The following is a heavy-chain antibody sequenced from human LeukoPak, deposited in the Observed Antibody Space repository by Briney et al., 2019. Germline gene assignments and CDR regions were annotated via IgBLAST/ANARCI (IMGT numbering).Heavy chain of an antibody. V-gene: IGHV3-7*01. D-gene: IGHD3-3*01. CDR2: IKQDGSNK. CDR1: GFTFSSYW. J-gene: IGHJ4*02. Sequence: GGSLRLSCAASGFTFSSYWMSWVRQAPGKGLEWVANIKQDGSNKYYADSVKGRFTISRDNSKNTLYLQMNSLRAEDTAVYYCAKTHYDFWSGYFIDYWGQGTLVTVSS. CDR3: AKTHYDFWSGYFIDY.